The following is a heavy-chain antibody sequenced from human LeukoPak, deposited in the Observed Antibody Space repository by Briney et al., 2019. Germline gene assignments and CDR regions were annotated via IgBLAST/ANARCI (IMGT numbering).Heavy chain of an antibody. D-gene: IGHD5-12*01. V-gene: IGHV1-2*06. J-gene: IGHJ4*02. CDR1: GYTFTGYY. CDR2: INPNSGGT. CDR3: TRDRGYDHFFDY. Sequence: ASVKVSCKASGYTFTGYYMHWVRQAPGQGLEWMGRINPNSGGTNYAQKFQGRVTMTRDTSISTAYMELSRLRSDDTAVYYCTRDRGYDHFFDYWGQGTLVTVSS.